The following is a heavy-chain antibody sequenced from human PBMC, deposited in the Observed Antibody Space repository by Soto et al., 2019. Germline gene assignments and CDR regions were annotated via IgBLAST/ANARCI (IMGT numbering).Heavy chain of an antibody. D-gene: IGHD5-18*01. J-gene: IGHJ3*01. CDR2: IYSSGST. CDR3: VRGSGIQLWFRVDF. CDR1: GGSVSSYY. V-gene: IGHV4-59*02. Sequence: QVQLQESGPGLVKPSETLSLTCTVSGGSVSSYYWTWIRQPPGKGLEWIGYIYSSGSTTYNPSLKSRVAISLDTSKNQFSLKLSSVTAADTAVYYCVRGSGIQLWFRVDFWGQGTMVTVSS.